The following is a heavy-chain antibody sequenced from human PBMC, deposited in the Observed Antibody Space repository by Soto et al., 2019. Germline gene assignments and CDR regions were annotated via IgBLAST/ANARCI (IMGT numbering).Heavy chain of an antibody. CDR2: INPASGST. J-gene: IGHJ4*02. V-gene: IGHV1-46*01. Sequence: QVQLVQSGAEVKKPGASVKVSCRTSGYTFTHYYIHWVRQAPGQGLEWLAIINPASGSTNYAQDFQGRVTLTMDTSTTTVYMELSGRRAEDSAIFDCARDLAAGDHWGQGTLVTVSS. CDR1: GYTFTHYY. D-gene: IGHD6-13*01. CDR3: ARDLAAGDH.